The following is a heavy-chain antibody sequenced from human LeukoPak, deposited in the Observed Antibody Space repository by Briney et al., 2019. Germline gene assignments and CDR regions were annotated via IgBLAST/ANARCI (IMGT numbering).Heavy chain of an antibody. CDR2: IWYDGSNK. D-gene: IGHD2-8*01. J-gene: IGHJ4*02. V-gene: IGHV3-33*01. CDR1: GFTFSSYG. Sequence: PGGSLRLSCAASGFTFSSYGMHWVRQAPGKGLEWVAVIWYDGSNKYYADPVKGRFTISRDNSKNTLYLQTNSLRAEDTAVYYCARDPGNGGLDYWGQGTLVTVSS. CDR3: ARDPGNGGLDY.